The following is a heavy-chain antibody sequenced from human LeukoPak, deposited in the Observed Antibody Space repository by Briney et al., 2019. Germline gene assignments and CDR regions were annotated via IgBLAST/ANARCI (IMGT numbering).Heavy chain of an antibody. Sequence: ASVKVSCKASGYTFTSYGISWVRQAPGQGLEWMGWISAYNGNTNYAQKPQGRVTMTTDTSTSTAYMELRSLRSDDTAVYYCAREGEPYNWNARFDPWGQGTLVTVSS. CDR3: AREGEPYNWNARFDP. CDR2: ISAYNGNT. V-gene: IGHV1-18*01. J-gene: IGHJ5*02. CDR1: GYTFTSYG. D-gene: IGHD1-1*01.